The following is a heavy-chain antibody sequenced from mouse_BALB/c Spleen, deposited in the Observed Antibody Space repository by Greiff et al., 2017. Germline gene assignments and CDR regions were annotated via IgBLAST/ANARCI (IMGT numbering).Heavy chain of an antibody. D-gene: IGHD2-1*01. J-gene: IGHJ4*01. V-gene: IGHV5-12-1*01. CDR1: GFAFSSYD. CDR3: ARQYGNYGRSAMDY. Sequence: EVKLMESGGGLVKPGGSLKLSCAASGFAFSSYDMSWVRQTPEKRLEWVAYISSGGGSTYYPDTVKGRFTISRDNAKNTLYLQMSSLKSEDTAMYYCARQYGNYGRSAMDYWGQGTSVTVSS. CDR2: ISSGGGST.